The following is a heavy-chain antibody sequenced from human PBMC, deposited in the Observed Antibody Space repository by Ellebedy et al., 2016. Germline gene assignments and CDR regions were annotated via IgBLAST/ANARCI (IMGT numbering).Heavy chain of an antibody. V-gene: IGHV3-33*01. CDR3: ARDLIVGATND. D-gene: IGHD1-26*01. CDR1: GFTFSSYG. Sequence: GGSLRLSCAASGFTFSSYGMHWVRQAPGKGLEWVAVIWYDGSNKYYADSVKGRFTISRDNSKNTLYLQMNSLRAEDTAVYYCARDLIVGATNDWGQGTLVTVSS. J-gene: IGHJ4*02. CDR2: IWYDGSNK.